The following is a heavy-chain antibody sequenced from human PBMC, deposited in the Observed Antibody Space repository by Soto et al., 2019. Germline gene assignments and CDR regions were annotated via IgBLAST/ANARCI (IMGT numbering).Heavy chain of an antibody. CDR1: GGTFSSYA. CDR3: ARVGRYSYAYYYYGMDV. V-gene: IGHV1-69*06. CDR2: IIPIFGTA. D-gene: IGHD5-18*01. J-gene: IGHJ6*02. Sequence: SVKVSCKASGGTFSSYAISWVRQAPGQGLEWMGGIIPIFGTANYAQKFQGRVTITADKSTSTAYMELSSLRSEDTAVYYCARVGRYSYAYYYYGMDVWGQGTTVTVSS.